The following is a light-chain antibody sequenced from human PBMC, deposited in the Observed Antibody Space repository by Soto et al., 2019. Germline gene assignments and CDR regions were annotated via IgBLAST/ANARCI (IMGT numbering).Light chain of an antibody. CDR1: QSIGSW. Sequence: LSVSVGDRVTIACRASQSIGSWLAWYQQKPGQAPRLLIYGASNRATGIPDRFSGSGSGTDFTLTISRLEPEDFAVYYCQQYGSSGTFGQGTKVDIK. CDR2: GAS. CDR3: QQYGSSGT. J-gene: IGKJ1*01. V-gene: IGKV3-20*01.